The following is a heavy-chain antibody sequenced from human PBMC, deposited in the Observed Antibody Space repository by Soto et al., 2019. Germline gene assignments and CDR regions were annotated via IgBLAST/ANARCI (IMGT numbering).Heavy chain of an antibody. CDR2: INPNSGGT. CDR1: GNTFTGYY. D-gene: IGHD6-13*01. V-gene: IGHV1-2*02. CDR3: ATAFPESSSWARDDAFDI. Sequence: ASVKVSCKASGNTFTGYYMHWVRQAPGQGLEWMGWINPNSGGTNYAQKFQGRVTMTRDTSISTAYMELSRLRSDDTAVYYCATAFPESSSWARDDAFDIWGQGTMVTVSS. J-gene: IGHJ3*02.